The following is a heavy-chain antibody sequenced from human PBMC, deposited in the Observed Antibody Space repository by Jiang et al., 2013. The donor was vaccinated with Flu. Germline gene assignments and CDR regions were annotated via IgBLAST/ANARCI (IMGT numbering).Heavy chain of an antibody. CDR1: GFTFSSYA. Sequence: VQLVESGGGVVQPGRSLRLSCAASGFTFSSYAMHWVRQAPGKGLEWVAVISYDGSNKYYADSVKGRFTISRDNSKNTLYLQMNSLRAEDTAVYYCARDLYCSGGSCYSGFDYWGQGTLVTVSS. CDR3: ARDLYCSGGSCYSGFDY. D-gene: IGHD2-15*01. J-gene: IGHJ4*02. CDR2: ISYDGSNK. V-gene: IGHV3-30-3*01.